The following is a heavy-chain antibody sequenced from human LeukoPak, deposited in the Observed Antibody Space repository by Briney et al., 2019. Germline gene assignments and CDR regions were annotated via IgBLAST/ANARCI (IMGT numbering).Heavy chain of an antibody. CDR3: ARGKIWDIVVVPAATHRRNWFDP. CDR1: GGSFSGYY. J-gene: IGHJ5*02. V-gene: IGHV4-34*01. Sequence: SETLSLTCAVYGGSFSGYYWSWIRQPPGKGLDWSGEINHSGSTNYNPSLKSRVTISVDTSKNQFSLKLSSVTAADTAVYYCARGKIWDIVVVPAATHRRNWFDPWGQRTQVTVSS. CDR2: INHSGST. D-gene: IGHD2-2*01.